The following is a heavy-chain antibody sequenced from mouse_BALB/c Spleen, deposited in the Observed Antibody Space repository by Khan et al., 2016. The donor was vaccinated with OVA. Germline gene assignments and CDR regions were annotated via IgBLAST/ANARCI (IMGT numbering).Heavy chain of an antibody. V-gene: IGHV2-6-1*01. CDR1: GFSLSNYG. Sequence: GKRNEAGPGLVAPSQSLSITCTISGFSLSNYGVHWVRQPPGKGLEWLVVIWSDGSTAYNSALNSRLTISKDNSKSQVFLKMNSLQTDDTAMYYCARQPYYHYYIMDYWGQGTSVTVSS. J-gene: IGHJ4*01. D-gene: IGHD2-10*01. CDR2: IWSDGST. CDR3: ARQPYYHYYIMDY.